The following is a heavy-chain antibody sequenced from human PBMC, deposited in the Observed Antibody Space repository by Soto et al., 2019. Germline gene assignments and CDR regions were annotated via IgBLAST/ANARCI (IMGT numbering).Heavy chain of an antibody. CDR3: ARHGGNDSGYPRYFDY. J-gene: IGHJ4*02. Sequence: LSLTCTVSGGSINTGPYYWGWIRQPPGKGLEWIGSISYSGGTHDNPSLKSRLTMSVDTSKNQFSLSLSSVTAADTAVYYCARHGGNDSGYPRYFDYWGQGSLVTVSS. CDR2: ISYSGGT. CDR1: GGSINTGPYY. D-gene: IGHD3-9*01. V-gene: IGHV4-39*01.